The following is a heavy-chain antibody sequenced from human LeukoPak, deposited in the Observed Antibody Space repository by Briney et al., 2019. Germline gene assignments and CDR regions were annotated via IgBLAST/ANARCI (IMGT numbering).Heavy chain of an antibody. J-gene: IGHJ4*02. V-gene: IGHV3-7*01. CDR3: ARGTPRKVYYYDSSGYYSSSFDY. CDR2: IKQDGSEK. Sequence: PGGSLRLSCAVSGFLISANDKTWVRQAPGKGLEWVANIKQDGSEKYYVDSVKGRFTISRDNAKNSLYLQMNSLRAEDTAVYYCARGTPRKVYYYDSSGYYSSSFDYWGQGTLVTVSS. CDR1: GFLISAND. D-gene: IGHD3-22*01.